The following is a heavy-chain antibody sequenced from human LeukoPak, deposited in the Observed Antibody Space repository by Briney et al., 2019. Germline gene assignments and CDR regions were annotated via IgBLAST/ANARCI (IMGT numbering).Heavy chain of an antibody. CDR2: ISSTSSYI. J-gene: IGHJ4*02. Sequence: GGSLRLSCAASGFTFRSYSMNWVRQAPGKGLEWVSSISSTSSYIFYADSVKGRFTISRDNAKNSLYLRMNGLRAEDTAVYYCARSSLAYCGGDCYSDLDYWGQGTMVTVSS. D-gene: IGHD2-21*02. CDR1: GFTFRSYS. CDR3: ARSSLAYCGGDCYSDLDY. V-gene: IGHV3-21*06.